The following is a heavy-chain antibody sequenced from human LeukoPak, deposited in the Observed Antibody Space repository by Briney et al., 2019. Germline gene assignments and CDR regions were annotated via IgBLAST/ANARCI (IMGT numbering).Heavy chain of an antibody. Sequence: GGSLRLSCAASRFTFSNYAMSWVRQAPGKGLEWVSYIISSGGSTYFADSVKGRFTISRDNAKNSLYLQMNSLRAEDTAVYYCAREIAAACDYWGQGTLVTVSS. CDR2: IISSGGST. CDR3: AREIAAACDY. D-gene: IGHD6-13*01. V-gene: IGHV3-23*01. CDR1: RFTFSNYA. J-gene: IGHJ4*02.